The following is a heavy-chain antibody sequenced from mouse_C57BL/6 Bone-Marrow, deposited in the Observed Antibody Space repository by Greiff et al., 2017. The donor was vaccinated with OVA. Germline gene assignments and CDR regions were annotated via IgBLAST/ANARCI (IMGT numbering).Heavy chain of an antibody. CDR2: IDPENGDT. Sequence: EVQLQESGAELVRPGASVKLSCTASGFNIKDDYMHWVKQRPEQGLEWIGWIDPENGDTEYASKFQGKATITADTSSNTAYLQLSSLTSEDTAVYYCTTVDNSFDYWGQGTTLTVSS. CDR1: GFNIKDDY. CDR3: TTVDNSFDY. V-gene: IGHV14-4*01. J-gene: IGHJ2*01.